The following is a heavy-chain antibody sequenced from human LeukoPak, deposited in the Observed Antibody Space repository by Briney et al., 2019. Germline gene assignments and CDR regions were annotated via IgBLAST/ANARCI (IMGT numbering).Heavy chain of an antibody. CDR3: TKDMDPGGINV. V-gene: IGHV3-9*01. J-gene: IGHJ6*02. CDR2: FSLDSDNV. D-gene: IGHD2-2*03. CDR1: GFTFHEKYA. Sequence: GRSLRLSCGASGFTFHEKYAMHWVRQAPGKGLEWVSGFSLDSDNVGYADSVRGRFTVSRDRAKNSLYLQMNYQRPEDTALYFCTKDMDPGGINVWGQGTTVIVSS.